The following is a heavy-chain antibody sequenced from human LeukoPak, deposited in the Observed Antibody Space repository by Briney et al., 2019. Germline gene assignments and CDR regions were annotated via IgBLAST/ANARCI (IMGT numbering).Heavy chain of an antibody. CDR3: AKDPKSFAVPAALDS. J-gene: IGHJ4*02. CDR2: ISGSGGST. Sequence: QPGGSLRLSCAASGFTFSNYAMSWVRQAPGKGLEWVSAISGSGGSTYYADSVKGRFTISRDNSKNTLYLQINSLRVEDTAVYYCAKDPKSFAVPAALDSWGQGSLVTVSS. CDR1: GFTFSNYA. V-gene: IGHV3-23*01. D-gene: IGHD2-2*01.